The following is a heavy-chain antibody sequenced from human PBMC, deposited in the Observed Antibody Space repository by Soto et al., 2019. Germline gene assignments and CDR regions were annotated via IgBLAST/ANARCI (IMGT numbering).Heavy chain of an antibody. J-gene: IGHJ4*02. CDR1: ESTVSRDW. CDR3: SGGVGDAL. CDR2: INQDGSEK. Sequence: EVHLVESGGGLVQTGGSLRLSCAIFESTVSRDWMNWVRQAPGKGLEWVAHINQDGSEKYYVDSVKGRFTISRDNAKKSWYLKISSLRPAEKAMYYCSGGVGDALWGQGTLVTVSS. V-gene: IGHV3-7*04. D-gene: IGHD1-26*01.